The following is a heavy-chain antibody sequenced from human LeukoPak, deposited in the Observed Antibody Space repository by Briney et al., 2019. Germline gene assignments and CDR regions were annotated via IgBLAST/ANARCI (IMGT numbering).Heavy chain of an antibody. D-gene: IGHD2-8*02. CDR3: AKGLVGTEYFQH. Sequence: GSLRLSCAASGFTFSXXXMSWVRXAPGKGLXXISTISGSGXGXXXAXXXXXRFTISRDNSKNTLSLQMNSLRAEDTAVYHCAKGLVGTEYFQHWGQGTLVTVSS. J-gene: IGHJ1*01. V-gene: IGHV3-23*01. CDR1: GFTFSXXX. CDR2: ISGSGXGX.